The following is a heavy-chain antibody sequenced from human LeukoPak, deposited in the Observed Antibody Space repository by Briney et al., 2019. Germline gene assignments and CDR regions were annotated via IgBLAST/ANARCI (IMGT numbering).Heavy chain of an antibody. V-gene: IGHV4-4*02. Sequence: SGTLSLTCAVSGDSISSSYWWSWVRQPPGKGLEWIGEIFHSGNTNYNPPLKSRVTISVDKSENQFSLKLSSVTAADTAVYYCAREWAGTDYWGQGTLVTVSS. CDR2: IFHSGNT. CDR1: GDSISSSYW. D-gene: IGHD1-1*01. J-gene: IGHJ4*02. CDR3: AREWAGTDY.